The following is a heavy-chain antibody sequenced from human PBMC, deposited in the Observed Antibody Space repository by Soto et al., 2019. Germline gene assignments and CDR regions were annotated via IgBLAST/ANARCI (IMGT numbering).Heavy chain of an antibody. Sequence: GGSLRLSCAASGFTLSSYAMSWVRQAPGKGLEWVSAISGSGGSTYYADSVKGRFTISRDNSKNTLYLQMNSLRAEDTAVYYCAKDLPAPMSGYYFGSSGDYWGQGTLVTVSS. CDR1: GFTLSSYA. J-gene: IGHJ4*02. CDR2: ISGSGGST. CDR3: AKDLPAPMSGYYFGSSGDY. V-gene: IGHV3-23*01. D-gene: IGHD3-3*01.